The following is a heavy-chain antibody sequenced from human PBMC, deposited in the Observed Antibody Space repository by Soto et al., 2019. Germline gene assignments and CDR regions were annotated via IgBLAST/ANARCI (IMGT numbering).Heavy chain of an antibody. V-gene: IGHV1-69*01. Sequence: QVQLVESGAEVRKPGASGKVSCKAYGDTFTKYAITWVRQAPGQGLEWVGGLIPVFGTANYAHKFQGRVTITADDYTSTVYMELRSRRSEDTAVYYCARPSGGRIRYLEPFNYWGQGTQLTVSS. CDR2: LIPVFGTA. CDR1: GDTFTKYA. D-gene: IGHD3-3*01. J-gene: IGHJ4*02. CDR3: ARPSGGRIRYLEPFNY.